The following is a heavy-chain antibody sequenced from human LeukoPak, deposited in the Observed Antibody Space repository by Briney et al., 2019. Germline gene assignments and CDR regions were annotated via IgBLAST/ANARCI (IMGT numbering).Heavy chain of an antibody. CDR1: GFTFSDYY. D-gene: IGHD1-26*01. CDR3: ARDLRLYDSGNDY. V-gene: IGHV3-11*06. Sequence: GASLRLSCAASGFTFSDYYMSWIRQAPGKGLEWVSYISSSSSYTNYADSVKGRFTISRDNAKNSLYLQMNSLRAEDTAVYYCARDLRLYDSGNDYWGQGTLVTVSS. J-gene: IGHJ4*02. CDR2: ISSSSSYT.